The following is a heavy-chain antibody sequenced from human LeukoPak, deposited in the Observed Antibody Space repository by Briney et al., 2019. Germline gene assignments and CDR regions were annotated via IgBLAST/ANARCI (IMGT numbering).Heavy chain of an antibody. CDR1: GYSFTSYW. Sequence: GESLKISCKGSGYSFTSYWIGWVRQMPGKGLEWMGIIYPGDPDTRYSPSFQGQVTISADKSISTAYLQWSSLKASDTAMYYCARLLGSGWSRAEYFQHWGQGTLVTVSS. D-gene: IGHD6-19*01. CDR2: IYPGDPDT. J-gene: IGHJ1*01. CDR3: ARLLGSGWSRAEYFQH. V-gene: IGHV5-51*01.